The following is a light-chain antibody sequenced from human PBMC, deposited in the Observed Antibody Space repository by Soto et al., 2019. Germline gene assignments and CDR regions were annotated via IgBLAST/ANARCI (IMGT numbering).Light chain of an antibody. J-gene: IGKJ4*01. V-gene: IGKV3-15*01. Sequence: ERVMTQSPATLSVSPGEKATLSCRASQSVSNNLAWYQQKPGQAPRLLMYFASTRATGIPARFSGSGSGTEFSPTISGLQSEDFAVYYCQQYNEWPLTFGGGTKVETK. CDR1: QSVSNN. CDR3: QQYNEWPLT. CDR2: FAS.